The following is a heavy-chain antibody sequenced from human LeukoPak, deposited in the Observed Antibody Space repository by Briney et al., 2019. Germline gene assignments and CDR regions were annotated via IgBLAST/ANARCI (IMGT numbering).Heavy chain of an antibody. CDR2: IYSGGST. D-gene: IGHD4-17*01. J-gene: IGHJ4*02. Sequence: GGSLRLSCAASGFTVSSNYMSWVRQAPGKGLEWVSVIYSGGSTYYADSVKGRFTISRHNSKNTLYLQMNSLRAEDTAVYYCARDHAKNVCGDYGLGYWGQGTLVTVSS. CDR3: ARDHAKNVCGDYGLGY. V-gene: IGHV3-53*04. CDR1: GFTVSSNY.